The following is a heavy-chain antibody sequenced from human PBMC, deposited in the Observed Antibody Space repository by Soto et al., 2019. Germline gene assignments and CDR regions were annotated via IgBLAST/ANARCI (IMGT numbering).Heavy chain of an antibody. J-gene: IGHJ4*02. CDR1: GYTFTSYA. CDR2: VNAGNGNT. Sequence: ASVKLSCKASGYTFTSYAMHWVRQAPGQRLEWMGWVNAGNGNTKYSQKFQGRVTITRDTSASTAYMELSSLRSEDTAVYYCARVPYYDFWSGYPYDYWGQGTLVTVSS. V-gene: IGHV1-3*01. D-gene: IGHD3-3*01. CDR3: ARVPYYDFWSGYPYDY.